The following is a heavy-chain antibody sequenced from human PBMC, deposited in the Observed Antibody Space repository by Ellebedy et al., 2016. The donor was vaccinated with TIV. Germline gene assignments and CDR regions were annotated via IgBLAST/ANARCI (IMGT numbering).Heavy chain of an antibody. D-gene: IGHD4-17*01. CDR3: ARGNYGDEDWYFDL. V-gene: IGHV1-69*13. Sequence: SVKVSXXASGGTFSSYAISWVRQAPGQGLEWMGGIIPIFGTANYAQKFQGRVTIIADESTSTAYMELSSLRSEDTAVYYCARGNYGDEDWYFDLWGRGTLVTVSS. CDR2: IIPIFGTA. CDR1: GGTFSSYA. J-gene: IGHJ2*01.